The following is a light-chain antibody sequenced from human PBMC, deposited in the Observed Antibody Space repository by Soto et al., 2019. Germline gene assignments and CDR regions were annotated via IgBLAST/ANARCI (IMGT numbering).Light chain of an antibody. CDR3: QQYGSSSTWT. CDR1: QSVSSAY. V-gene: IGKV3-20*01. Sequence: EIVLTQSPGTLSLSPGERATLSCRASQSVSSAYLAWYQHKPGQPPTLLIYAASSRVTGIPARFSGSWSGTDFTLIISRLEPEDFAVYYCQQYGSSSTWTFGQGTKVEIK. CDR2: AAS. J-gene: IGKJ1*01.